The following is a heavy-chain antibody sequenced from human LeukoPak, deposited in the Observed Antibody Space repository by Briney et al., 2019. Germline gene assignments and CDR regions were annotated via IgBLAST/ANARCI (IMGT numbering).Heavy chain of an antibody. D-gene: IGHD3-9*01. J-gene: IGHJ4*02. V-gene: IGHV4-59*12. CDR3: ATGRSIRYFDY. Sequence: SETLSLTCTVSGVSIFSSYWNWVRLPPGKGLEWIGYVHYSGSTNYNPSLKSRVTMSVDTSKSQFSLKLSSATAADTAVYYCATGRSIRYFDYWGQGTLLTVSS. CDR1: GVSIFSSY. CDR2: VHYSGST.